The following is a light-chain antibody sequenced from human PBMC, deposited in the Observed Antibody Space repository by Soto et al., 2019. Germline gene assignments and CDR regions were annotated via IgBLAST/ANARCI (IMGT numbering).Light chain of an antibody. CDR3: QQSYSTPRT. Sequence: DIHMIQSPSSLSASVGDRFTIPCRASQRISTYLNWYQQKPGKAPKFLIYDASNLQSGVPSRFSGGGSGTDFTLTISSLQPEDFATYYCQQSYSTPRTFGQGTKVDI. J-gene: IGKJ1*01. CDR2: DAS. V-gene: IGKV1-39*01. CDR1: QRISTY.